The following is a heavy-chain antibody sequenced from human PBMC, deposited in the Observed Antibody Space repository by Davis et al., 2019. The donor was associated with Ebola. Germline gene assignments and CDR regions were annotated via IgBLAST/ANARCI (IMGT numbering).Heavy chain of an antibody. Sequence: GESLKISCAASGFTFSSYWMSWVRQAPGKGLEWVANIKQDGSEKYYVDSVKGRFTISRDNDKNSLSLQMNSLKTEDTAVYYCTTDHMYYYDSSGYYDYYYGMDVWGQGTTVTVSS. CDR2: IKQDGSEK. J-gene: IGHJ6*02. V-gene: IGHV3-7*03. D-gene: IGHD3-22*01. CDR1: GFTFSSYW. CDR3: TTDHMYYYDSSGYYDYYYGMDV.